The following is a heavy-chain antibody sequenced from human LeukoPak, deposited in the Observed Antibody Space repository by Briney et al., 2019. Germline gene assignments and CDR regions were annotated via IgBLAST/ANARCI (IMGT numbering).Heavy chain of an antibody. CDR1: GYXFTSYW. D-gene: IGHD1-26*01. CDR2: IYPGDSDT. CDR3: ARREGATPHYYYYGMDV. Sequence: GESLKISCHGSGYXFTSYWISWVRQMPGKGLEWMGIIYPGDSDTRYSPSFQGQVTISADKSISTAYLQWSSLKASDTAMYYCARREGATPHYYYYGMDVWGQGTTVTVSS. V-gene: IGHV5-51*01. J-gene: IGHJ6*02.